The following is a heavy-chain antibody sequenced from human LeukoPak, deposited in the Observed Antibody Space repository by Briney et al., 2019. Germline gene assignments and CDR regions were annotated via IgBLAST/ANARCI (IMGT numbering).Heavy chain of an antibody. CDR2: ISGSAYRT. Sequence: PGGSLRLSCAASGFTFSTYAMSWVRQAPGKGLEWVSSISGSAYRTYYADSVKGRFTISWDNSKNTLYLQMNSLRAEDTAVYYCEKSYSSSWYMTFDYWGQGTLVTVSS. V-gene: IGHV3-23*01. CDR1: GFTFSTYA. CDR3: EKSYSSSWYMTFDY. D-gene: IGHD6-13*01. J-gene: IGHJ4*02.